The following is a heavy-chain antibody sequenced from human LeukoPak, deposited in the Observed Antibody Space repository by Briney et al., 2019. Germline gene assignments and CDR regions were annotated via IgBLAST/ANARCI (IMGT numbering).Heavy chain of an antibody. CDR1: GYTFTAYY. D-gene: IGHD6-19*01. V-gene: IGHV1-2*02. CDR2: INPQTGGT. J-gene: IGHJ4*02. Sequence: ASVKVSCKASGYTFTAYYIHWVRQAPGQGLEWMGWINPQTGGTSYEQTYSGRVTMTSDTSIDTVYMELNSLGSNDTAVYYFARDVAGFFDEWGQGTLVTVSS. CDR3: ARDVAGFFDE.